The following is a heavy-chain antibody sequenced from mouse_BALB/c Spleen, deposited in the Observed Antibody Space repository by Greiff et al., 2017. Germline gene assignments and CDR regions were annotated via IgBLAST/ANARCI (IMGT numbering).Heavy chain of an antibody. Sequence: EVQLQQSGPSLVKPSQTLSLTCSVTGDSITSGYWNWIRKFPGNKLEYMGYISYSGSTYYNPSLKSRISITRDTSKNQYYLQLNSVTTEDTATYYCARDYYGSRYFDVWGAGTTVTVSA. CDR3: ARDYYGSRYFDV. CDR2: ISYSGST. CDR1: GDSITSGY. V-gene: IGHV3-8*02. D-gene: IGHD1-1*01. J-gene: IGHJ1*01.